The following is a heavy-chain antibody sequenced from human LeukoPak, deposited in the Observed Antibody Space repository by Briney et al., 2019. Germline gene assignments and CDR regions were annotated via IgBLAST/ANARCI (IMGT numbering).Heavy chain of an antibody. CDR3: ARHHDPGLGDLSPYFDY. CDR2: SHYSGRT. CDR1: GGFISSSSYY. V-gene: IGHV4-39*01. D-gene: IGHD3-16*02. J-gene: IGHJ4*02. Sequence: SETLSLTCTVSGGFISSSSYYWGWIRQPPRKGLEWIGNSHYSGRTHYNPSLKSRVIISVDTSKNQFSLKLTSVTAADTAVFYCARHHDPGLGDLSPYFDYWGQGILVTVSS.